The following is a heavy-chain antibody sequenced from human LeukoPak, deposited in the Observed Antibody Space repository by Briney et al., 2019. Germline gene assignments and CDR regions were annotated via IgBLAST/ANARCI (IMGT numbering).Heavy chain of an antibody. D-gene: IGHD5/OR15-5a*01. CDR1: GGSISSYY. V-gene: IGHV4-59*01. J-gene: IGHJ3*02. CDR3: ATSTWNDVFDI. CDR2: IYYSGST. Sequence: PSETLSLTCTVSGGSISSYYWSWIRQPPGKGLEWIGYIYYSGSTNYNPSLKSRVTISVDTSKNRFSLKVSSVTAADTAVYYCATSTWNDVFDIWSQGTMVTVSS.